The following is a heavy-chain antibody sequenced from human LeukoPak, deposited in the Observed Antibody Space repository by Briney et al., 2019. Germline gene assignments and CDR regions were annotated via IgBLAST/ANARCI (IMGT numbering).Heavy chain of an antibody. CDR1: GFTFSSYG. V-gene: IGHV3-33*01. Sequence: GGSLRLSCAASGFTFSSYGMHWVRQAPGKGLEWVAVIWYDGSNKYYADSVKGRFTNSRDNSKNTLYLQMNSLRAEDTAVYYCARSGYYDLYYMDVWGKGTTVTVSS. CDR3: ARSGYYDLYYMDV. CDR2: IWYDGSNK. J-gene: IGHJ6*03.